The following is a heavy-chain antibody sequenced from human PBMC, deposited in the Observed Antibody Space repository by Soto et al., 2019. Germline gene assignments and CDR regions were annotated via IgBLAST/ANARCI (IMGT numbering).Heavy chain of an antibody. CDR2: ISSSSSTI. Sequence: GGSLRLSCAASGFTFSSYSMNWVRQAPGKGLEWVSYISSSSSTIYYADSMKGRFTISRDNAKNSLYLQMNSLRDEDTAVYYCASADYYDSSGYHGYWGQGTLVTVSS. V-gene: IGHV3-48*02. D-gene: IGHD3-22*01. CDR3: ASADYYDSSGYHGY. CDR1: GFTFSSYS. J-gene: IGHJ4*02.